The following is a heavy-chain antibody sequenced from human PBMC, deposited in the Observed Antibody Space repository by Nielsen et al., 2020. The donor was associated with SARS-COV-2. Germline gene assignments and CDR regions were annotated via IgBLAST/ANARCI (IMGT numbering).Heavy chain of an antibody. D-gene: IGHD6-19*01. CDR1: GGSISSSSYY. V-gene: IGHV4-39*07. CDR3: ARDAVADKGDAFDI. Sequence: SETLSLTCTVSGGSISSSSYYWGWIRQPPGKGLEWIGSIYYSGSTYYNPSLKSRVTISVDTSKNQFSLKLSSVTAADTAVYYCARDAVADKGDAFDIWGQGTMVTVSS. CDR2: IYYSGST. J-gene: IGHJ3*02.